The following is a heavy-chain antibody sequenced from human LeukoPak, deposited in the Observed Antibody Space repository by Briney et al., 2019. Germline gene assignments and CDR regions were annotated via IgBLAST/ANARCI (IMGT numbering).Heavy chain of an antibody. V-gene: IGHV3-7*01. CDR3: ARDKEDFWSGYLDY. CDR1: GFTFSSYW. D-gene: IGHD3-3*01. Sequence: GGSLRLSCAASGFTFSSYWMSWVRQAPGKGLEWVANIKQDGSEKYYVDSVKGRFTISRDNAKNSLYLQMNSLRAEDTAVYYCARDKEDFWSGYLDYWGQGTLVTVSS. J-gene: IGHJ4*02. CDR2: IKQDGSEK.